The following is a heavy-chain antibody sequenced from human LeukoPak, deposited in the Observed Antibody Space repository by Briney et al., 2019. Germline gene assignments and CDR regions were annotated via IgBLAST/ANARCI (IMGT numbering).Heavy chain of an antibody. D-gene: IGHD2-15*01. CDR1: GGSISSYY. Sequence: SETLPLTCTVSGGSISSYYWSWIRQPPGKGLEWIGYIYYSGSTNYNPSLKSRVTISVDTSKNQFSLKLSSVTAADTAVYYCARGYCSGGSCYSYYYGMDVWGKGTTVTVSS. J-gene: IGHJ6*04. CDR2: IYYSGST. CDR3: ARGYCSGGSCYSYYYGMDV. V-gene: IGHV4-59*01.